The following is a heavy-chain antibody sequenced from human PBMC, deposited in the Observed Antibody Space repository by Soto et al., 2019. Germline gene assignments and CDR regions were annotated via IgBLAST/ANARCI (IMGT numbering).Heavy chain of an antibody. CDR2: IYYSGST. CDR1: GGSISSGGYY. V-gene: IGHV4-31*03. D-gene: IGHD3-3*01. Sequence: PSETLSLTCTVSGGSISSGGYYWSWIRQHPGKGLEWIGYIYYSGSTYYNPSLKSRVTISVDKSKNQFSLKLSSVTAADTAVYYCARVNYDFWSGYYGYYFDYWGQGSLLTVSS. J-gene: IGHJ4*02. CDR3: ARVNYDFWSGYYGYYFDY.